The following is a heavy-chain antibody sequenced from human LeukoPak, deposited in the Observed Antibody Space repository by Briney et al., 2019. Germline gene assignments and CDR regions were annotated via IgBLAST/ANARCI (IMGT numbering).Heavy chain of an antibody. Sequence: SEPLSLPCTLSGGSLSSYYSRWLRQPPGKGREWIGYIYYSGSTNYNPSLKSRVTISVDTSKNQFSLKLSSVTAAGTAVYYCAWYSSSSGPTYYFDYWGQGTLVTVSS. V-gene: IGHV4-59*01. CDR3: AWYSSSSGPTYYFDY. D-gene: IGHD6-6*01. CDR2: IYYSGST. J-gene: IGHJ4*02. CDR1: GGSLSSYY.